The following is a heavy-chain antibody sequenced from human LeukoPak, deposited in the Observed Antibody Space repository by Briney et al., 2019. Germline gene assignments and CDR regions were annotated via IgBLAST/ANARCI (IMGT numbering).Heavy chain of an antibody. CDR1: GGSISSTSYY. D-gene: IGHD2-2*01. V-gene: IGHV4-39*01. CDR3: ARKFCTSPNCDRGFFDY. CDR2: IYYSGSP. J-gene: IGHJ4*02. Sequence: SETLSLTCTVSGGSISSTSYYWGWIRQPPGKGLEWIGSIYYSGSPYYNPSLKSRVTISVDTSKNQFSLRLSSVTAADAAMYYCARKFCTSPNCDRGFFDYWGQGALVTVSS.